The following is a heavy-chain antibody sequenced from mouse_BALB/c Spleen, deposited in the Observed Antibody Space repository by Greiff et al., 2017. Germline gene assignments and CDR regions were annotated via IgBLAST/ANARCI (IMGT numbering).Heavy chain of an antibody. V-gene: IGHV1S81*02. CDR3: TRRDYRYPFYARDD. CDR1: GYTFTSYY. D-gene: IGHD2-14*01. Sequence: VQLQQSGAELVKPGASVKLSCKASGYTFTSYYMYWVKQRPGQGLEWIGEINPSNGGTNFNEKFKSKATLTVDKSSSTAYMQLSSLTSEDSAVYYCTRRDYRYPFYARDDWGQGTSVTVSS. CDR2: INPSNGGT. J-gene: IGHJ4*01.